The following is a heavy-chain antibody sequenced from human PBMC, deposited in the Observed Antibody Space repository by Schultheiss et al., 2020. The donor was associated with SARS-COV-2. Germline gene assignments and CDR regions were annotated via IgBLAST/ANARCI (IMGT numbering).Heavy chain of an antibody. CDR1: GFTFTSSA. V-gene: IGHV1-2*04. Sequence: ASVKVSCKASGFTFTSSAMHWVRQAPGQGLEWMGWINPNSGGTNYAQKFQGWVTMTRDTSISTAYMELSRLRSDDTAVYYCARGTSGYSYGYQLGRGWFDPWGQGTLVTVSS. CDR3: ARGTSGYSYGYQLGRGWFDP. D-gene: IGHD5-18*01. CDR2: INPNSGGT. J-gene: IGHJ5*02.